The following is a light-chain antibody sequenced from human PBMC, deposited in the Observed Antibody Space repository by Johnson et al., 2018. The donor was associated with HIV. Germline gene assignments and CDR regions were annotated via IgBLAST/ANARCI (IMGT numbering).Light chain of an antibody. CDR3: GAWDASLSTGCV. Sequence: QSVLTQSPSVSAAPGQKVTISCSGTSSNIGNTYISWYQQLPGTAPKLLIYKNDKRHSGIPDRFSGSKYGTSATLGITGLQPGDEADYYCGAWDASLSTGCVFGTGTKVTVL. J-gene: IGLJ1*01. V-gene: IGLV1-51*02. CDR1: SSNIGNTY. CDR2: KND.